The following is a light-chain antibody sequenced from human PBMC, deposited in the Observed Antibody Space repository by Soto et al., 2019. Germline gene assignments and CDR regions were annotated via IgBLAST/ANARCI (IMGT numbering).Light chain of an antibody. CDR1: QTISSW. J-gene: IGKJ1*01. CDR3: QHYNSYSEA. V-gene: IGKV1-5*03. Sequence: IQLTQAPSSLSASVGERVTINYRASQTISSWLAWYQQKPGKAPKIMIYKASTLKSGVPSRFSGSGSGTECTLTISSLQPDDFATYYCQHYNSYSEAFGQGTKVDI. CDR2: KAS.